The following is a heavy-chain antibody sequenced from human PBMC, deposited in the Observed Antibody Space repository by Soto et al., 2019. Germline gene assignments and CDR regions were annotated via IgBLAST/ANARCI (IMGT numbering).Heavy chain of an antibody. J-gene: IGHJ6*02. D-gene: IGHD3-3*01. V-gene: IGHV3-49*03. Sequence: GGSLRLSXTASGFTFGDYAMSWFRQAPGKGLEWVGFIRSKAYGGTTEYAASVKGRFTISRDDSKSIAYLQMNSLKTEDTAVYYCTRAIFGVVIHSPYYYGMDVWGQGTTVTVSS. CDR2: IRSKAYGGTT. CDR1: GFTFGDYA. CDR3: TRAIFGVVIHSPYYYGMDV.